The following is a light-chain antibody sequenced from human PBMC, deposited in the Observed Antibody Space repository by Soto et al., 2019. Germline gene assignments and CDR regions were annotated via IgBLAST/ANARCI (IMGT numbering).Light chain of an antibody. V-gene: IGKV1-6*01. CDR1: QDIRNT. J-gene: IGKJ1*01. CDR3: LQYYNFSWT. CDR2: AAS. Sequence: AIQMTQSPSSLSASVGDRVAISCRASQDIRNTLAWYQQKPGEAPKLLIFAASNLQSGVPSRFSGSGSVTDFTLAITGLQPEDFATYYCLQYYNFSWTFGQGTQVDIK.